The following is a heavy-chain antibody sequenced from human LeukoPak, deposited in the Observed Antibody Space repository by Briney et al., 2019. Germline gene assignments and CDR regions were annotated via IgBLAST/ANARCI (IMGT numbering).Heavy chain of an antibody. CDR3: AKDRLYSGSSEFDY. Sequence: GGSLRLSCAASGFTFNTYAMSWVRQAPGKGLEWVSSVSGSTANTYYADSVKGRFTISRDNSKNTLYLQMNSLRAEDTAVYYCAKDRLYSGSSEFDYWGQGTLVTVSS. J-gene: IGHJ4*02. CDR2: VSGSTANT. D-gene: IGHD1-26*01. CDR1: GFTFNTYA. V-gene: IGHV3-23*01.